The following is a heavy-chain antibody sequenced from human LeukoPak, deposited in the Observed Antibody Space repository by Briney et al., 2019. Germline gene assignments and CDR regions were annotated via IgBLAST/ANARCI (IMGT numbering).Heavy chain of an antibody. J-gene: IGHJ5*02. CDR2: IYHSGST. Sequence: SETLSLTCAVSGGSISSSNWWSWVRQPPGKGLEWIGEIYHSGSTNYNPSLKSRVTISVDTSKNQFSLKLSSVTAADTAVYYCAREGPVVLMVMRGYWFDPWGQGTLVTVSS. CDR1: GGSISSSNW. CDR3: AREGPVVLMVMRGYWFDP. D-gene: IGHD2-8*01. V-gene: IGHV4-4*02.